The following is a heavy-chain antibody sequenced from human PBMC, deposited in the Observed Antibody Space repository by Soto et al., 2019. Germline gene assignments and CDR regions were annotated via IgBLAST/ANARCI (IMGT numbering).Heavy chain of an antibody. CDR3: ARGNYYDFWSGYFAQFDY. CDR1: GYTFTSYG. J-gene: IGHJ4*02. Sequence: ASVKVSCKASGYTFTSYGISWVRQAPGQGLEWMGWVSAYNGNTNYAQKLQGRVTMTTDTSTSTAYMELRSLRSEDTAVYYCARGNYYDFWSGYFAQFDYWGQGTLVTVSS. V-gene: IGHV1-18*01. D-gene: IGHD3-3*01. CDR2: VSAYNGNT.